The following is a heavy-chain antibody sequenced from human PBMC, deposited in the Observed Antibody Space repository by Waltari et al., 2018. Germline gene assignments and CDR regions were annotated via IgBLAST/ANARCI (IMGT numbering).Heavy chain of an antibody. J-gene: IGHJ3*02. CDR2: VQSSGST. CDR3: ARALWRVGTRGDFFDI. D-gene: IGHD1-7*01. CDR1: GDSLGTNS. V-gene: IGHV4-59*01. Sequence: QVQLRESGPGLVKSSETLSLTCSVSGDSLGTNSCSWIRQSPGKGLEWIGYVQSSGSTDYNPSFRGRVTMSADASKNQFSLTLKSLTAADTATYFCARALWRVGTRGDFFDIWGRGTTVTVS.